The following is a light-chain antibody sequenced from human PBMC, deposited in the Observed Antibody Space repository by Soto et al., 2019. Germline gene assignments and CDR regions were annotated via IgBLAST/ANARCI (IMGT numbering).Light chain of an antibody. CDR1: STDFGGYNY. CDR3: SSYAGSNTYV. Sequence: QSVLTQPPSVSGSPGQSVTISCTGTSTDFGGYNYVSWYQQHPGKAPKLMIYEVSKRPSGVPDRFSGSKSGNTASLTVSGLQAEDEADYYCSSYAGSNTYVFGTGTKVTVL. CDR2: EVS. J-gene: IGLJ1*01. V-gene: IGLV2-8*01.